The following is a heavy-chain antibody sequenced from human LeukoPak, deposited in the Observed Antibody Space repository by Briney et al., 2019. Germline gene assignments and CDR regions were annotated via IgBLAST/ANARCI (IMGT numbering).Heavy chain of an antibody. CDR3: TRDGHSSSWYADI. CDR1: GGSISSYY. CDR2: IYYSGST. D-gene: IGHD6-13*01. V-gene: IGHV4-59*01. J-gene: IGHJ3*02. Sequence: SETLSLTCTVSGGSISSYYWSWIRQPPGKGLEWIGYIYYSGSTNYNPSLKSRVTISVDTSKNQFSLKLSSVTAADTAVYYCTRDGHSSSWYADIWGQGTMVTVSS.